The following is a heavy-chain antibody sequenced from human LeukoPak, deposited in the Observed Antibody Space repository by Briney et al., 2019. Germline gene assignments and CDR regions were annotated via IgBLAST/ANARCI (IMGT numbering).Heavy chain of an antibody. CDR1: GFTFSSYT. CDR3: ARDEGHSSSPNWFDP. Sequence: GRSLRLSCAASGFTFSSYTMHWVRQAPGKGLEWVAVISYDGSNKYYADSVKGRFTISRDNAKNSLYLQMNSLRAEDTAVYYCARDEGHSSSPNWFDPWGQGTLVTVSS. D-gene: IGHD6-6*01. J-gene: IGHJ5*02. V-gene: IGHV3-30-3*01. CDR2: ISYDGSNK.